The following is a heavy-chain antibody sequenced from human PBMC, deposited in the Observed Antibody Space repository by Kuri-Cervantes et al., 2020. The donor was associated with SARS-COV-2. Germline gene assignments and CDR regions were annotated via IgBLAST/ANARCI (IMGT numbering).Heavy chain of an antibody. V-gene: IGHV1-2*02. J-gene: IGHJ3*02. CDR1: GYTFTGYY. D-gene: IGHD4-17*01. CDR2: INPNSGGT. CDR3: ARDLMTTVTTGAFDI. Sequence: ASVKVSCKASGYTFTGYYMHWVRQAPGQGLEWMGWINPNSGGTNYAQKFQGRVTMTRDTSISTAYTELSRLRSDDTAVYYCARDLMTTVTTGAFDIWGQGTMVTVSS.